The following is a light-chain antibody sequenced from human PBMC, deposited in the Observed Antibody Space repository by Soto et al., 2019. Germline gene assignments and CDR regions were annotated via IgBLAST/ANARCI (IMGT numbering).Light chain of an antibody. CDR1: SSDVGAYKY. V-gene: IGLV2-8*01. CDR2: EVS. J-gene: IGLJ3*02. Sequence: QSALTQPPSASGSPGQSVTISCTGTSSDVGAYKYVSWYQQYPGKAPKLMIYEVSTRPSGVPDRFSGSTSGNTASLTVSGLQAEDEADYYCTSYVGSNIWVFGGGTKLTVL. CDR3: TSYVGSNIWV.